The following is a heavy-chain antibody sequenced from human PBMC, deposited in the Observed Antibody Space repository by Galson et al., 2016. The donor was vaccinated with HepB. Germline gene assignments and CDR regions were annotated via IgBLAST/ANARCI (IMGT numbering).Heavy chain of an antibody. V-gene: IGHV3-48*02. CDR2: ISSSGTTI. CDR1: GFGFSGYS. Sequence: SLRLSCAASGFGFSGYSMNWVRQAPGKGLEWVSHISSSGTTIYYGDSVKGRFTISRDNAKNSVYLQMSSLRDEYTAIYYCARHRGSCSGGSCYSDCWGQGTLATVSS. D-gene: IGHD2-15*01. J-gene: IGHJ4*02. CDR3: ARHRGSCSGGSCYSDC.